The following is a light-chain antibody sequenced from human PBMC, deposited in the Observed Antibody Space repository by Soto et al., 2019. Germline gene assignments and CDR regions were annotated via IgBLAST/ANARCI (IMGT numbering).Light chain of an antibody. CDR1: QSFSTW. V-gene: IGKV1-5*01. CDR2: DAS. J-gene: IGKJ1*01. Sequence: DIQMTQSPSTLSASVGDRVTITCRASQSFSTWLAWYQQKPGKAPKLLIYDASSLESGVPSRFSGSGSGTEFTLTISSLQPDDFATYYCRQYKSYSATFGQGTKVEIK. CDR3: RQYKSYSAT.